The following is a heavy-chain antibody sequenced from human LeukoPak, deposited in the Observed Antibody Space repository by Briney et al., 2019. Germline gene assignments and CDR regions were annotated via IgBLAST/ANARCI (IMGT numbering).Heavy chain of an antibody. CDR3: ARGYMKSGFDY. J-gene: IGHJ4*02. CDR2: TYYNSRWSN. CDR1: GDSVSSDITA. D-gene: IGHD1-1*01. V-gene: IGHV6-1*01. Sequence: SHTLSLTCSISGDSVSSDITAWNWIRPSPSRVLECLGRTYYNSRWSNDYAVSVESRFTIKPDTTRNQFSLQLKSVTPEDTAVYYCARGYMKSGFDYWGQGTLVTVSS.